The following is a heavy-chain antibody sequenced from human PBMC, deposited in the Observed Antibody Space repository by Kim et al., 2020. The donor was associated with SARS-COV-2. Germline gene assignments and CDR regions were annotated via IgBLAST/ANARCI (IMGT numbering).Heavy chain of an antibody. V-gene: IGHV3-23*01. D-gene: IGHD3-22*01. Sequence: YADSVKCRFTVSRDNVKNTLYLQMDDLRAEDTALYYCAKDHESSGWPTFDYWGQGTLVTVSS. CDR3: AKDHESSGWPTFDY. J-gene: IGHJ4*02.